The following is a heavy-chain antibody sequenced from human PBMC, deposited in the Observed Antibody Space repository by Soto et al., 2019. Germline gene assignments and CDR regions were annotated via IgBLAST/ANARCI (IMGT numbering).Heavy chain of an antibody. CDR1: GFTFSSYA. CDR2: ISGSGGST. CDR3: AKRTVGWYFDL. D-gene: IGHD4-17*01. V-gene: IGHV3-23*01. Sequence: EVQLLESGGGLVQPGGSLRLSCAASGFTFSSYAMNWVRQAPGKGLEWVSVISGSGGSTYYADAVKGRFTISRDNSNNTLYLQLNSLRAEDMGVYYCAKRTVGWYFDLWGRGTLVTVSS. J-gene: IGHJ2*01.